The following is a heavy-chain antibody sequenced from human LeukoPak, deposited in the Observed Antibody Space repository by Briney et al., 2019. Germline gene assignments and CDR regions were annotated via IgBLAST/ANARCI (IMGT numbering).Heavy chain of an antibody. Sequence: TGGSLRLSCAASGFTVSSNYMSWVRQAPGKGLEWVSVIYSGGSTYYADSVKGRFTISRDNSKNTLYLQMNSLRAEDTAVYYCARVGSGSYFDYWGQGTLVTVSS. CDR3: ARVGSGSYFDY. CDR2: IYSGGST. D-gene: IGHD3-10*01. CDR1: GFTVSSNY. V-gene: IGHV3-66*01. J-gene: IGHJ4*02.